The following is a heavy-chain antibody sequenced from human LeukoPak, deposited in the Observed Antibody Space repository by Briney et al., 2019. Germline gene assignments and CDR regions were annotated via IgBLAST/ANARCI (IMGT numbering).Heavy chain of an antibody. J-gene: IGHJ4*02. D-gene: IGHD6-13*01. CDR1: GFTFSSYA. Sequence: GGSLRLSCAASGFTFSSYAMHWVRQAPGKGLEWVSGISGGGHNTHYADSVKGRFTISRDNSKNTLFLQMNSLRAEDTAVYYCARSRAAADPFDNWGQGTLVTVSS. V-gene: IGHV3-23*01. CDR3: ARSRAAADPFDN. CDR2: ISGGGHNT.